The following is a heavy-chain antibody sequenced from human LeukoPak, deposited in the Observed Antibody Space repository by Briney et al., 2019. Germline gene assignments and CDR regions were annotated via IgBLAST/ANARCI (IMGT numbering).Heavy chain of an antibody. CDR3: TTYYNILTGYTFDT. CDR2: IGHTGDT. CDR1: GGSIIRNNW. V-gene: IGHV4-4*02. Sequence: SETLSLTCVVSGGSIIRNNWWSWVRQSPEKGLEWIGEIGHTGDTNYKWSLRNRVTMSVDRSKNQFSLKLTSVTAADTAAYYCTTYYNILTGYTFDTWGPGTLVTVFS. J-gene: IGHJ5*02. D-gene: IGHD3-9*01.